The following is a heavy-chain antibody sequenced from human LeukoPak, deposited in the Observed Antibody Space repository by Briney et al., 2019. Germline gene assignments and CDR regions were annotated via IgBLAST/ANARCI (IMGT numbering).Heavy chain of an antibody. Sequence: GASVKVSCKASGYTFTSYGISWVRQAPGQGLEWMGWISAYNGNTNYAQKLQGRVTMTTDTSTSTAYMELRSLRSDDTAVYYCARAPTRGYNYGNFDYWGQGTLVTVSS. V-gene: IGHV1-18*01. D-gene: IGHD5-18*01. J-gene: IGHJ4*02. CDR2: ISAYNGNT. CDR3: ARAPTRGYNYGNFDY. CDR1: GYTFTSYG.